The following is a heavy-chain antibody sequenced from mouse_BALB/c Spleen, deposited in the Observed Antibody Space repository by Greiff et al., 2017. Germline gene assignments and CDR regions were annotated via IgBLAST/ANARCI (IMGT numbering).Heavy chain of an antibody. Sequence: VQLQQSGAELVRPGTSVKVSCKASGYAFTNYLIEWVKQRPGQGLEWIGVINPGSGGTNYNEKFKGKATLTADKSSSTAYMQLSSLTSDDSAVYFCARGRGIYYYGSSGYWGQGTTLTVSS. CDR1: GYAFTNYL. J-gene: IGHJ2*01. CDR3: ARGRGIYYYGSSGY. D-gene: IGHD1-1*01. V-gene: IGHV1-54*01. CDR2: INPGSGGT.